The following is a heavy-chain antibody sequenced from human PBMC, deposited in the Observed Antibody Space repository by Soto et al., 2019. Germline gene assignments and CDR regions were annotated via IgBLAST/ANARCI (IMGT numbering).Heavy chain of an antibody. V-gene: IGHV3-23*01. CDR3: AKDRSRGALGXFDY. CDR1: GFTFSSYA. D-gene: IGHD3-10*01. J-gene: IGHJ4*02. CDR2: ISGSGGST. Sequence: HPGGSLRLSCAASGFTFSSYAMSWVRQAPGKGLEWVSAISGSGGSTYYADSVKGRFTISRDNSKNTLYLQMNSLRAEDTAVYYSAKDRSRGALGXFDYWGQAPLVTVSS.